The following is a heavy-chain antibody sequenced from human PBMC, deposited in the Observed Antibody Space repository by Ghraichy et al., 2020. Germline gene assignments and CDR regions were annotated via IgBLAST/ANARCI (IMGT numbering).Heavy chain of an antibody. CDR3: TKTYYDILTASFDP. Sequence: LSLTCTVSGGSISSSNYYWGWIRQPPGKGLEWIGSIYYSGSTYYSPSLKHRVTISVDTSKNQFSLRLSSVTTADTAVYYCTKTYYDILTASFDPWGQGXLVXVSS. V-gene: IGHV4-39*01. CDR1: GGSISSSNYY. CDR2: IYYSGST. D-gene: IGHD3-9*01. J-gene: IGHJ5*02.